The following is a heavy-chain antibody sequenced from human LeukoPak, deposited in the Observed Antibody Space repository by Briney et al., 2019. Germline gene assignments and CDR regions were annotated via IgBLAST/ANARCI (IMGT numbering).Heavy chain of an antibody. CDR3: ARDFAYSSSPGLDYYYYYMDV. V-gene: IGHV3-21*01. J-gene: IGHJ6*03. CDR2: ISSSSSYI. D-gene: IGHD6-6*01. Sequence: KAGGSLRLSCAASGFTFSSYSMNWVRQAPGKGLEWVSSISSSSSYIYYADSVKGRFTISRDNAKNSLYLQMNSLRAEDTAVYYCARDFAYSSSPGLDYYYYYMDVWGKGTTVTVSS. CDR1: GFTFSSYS.